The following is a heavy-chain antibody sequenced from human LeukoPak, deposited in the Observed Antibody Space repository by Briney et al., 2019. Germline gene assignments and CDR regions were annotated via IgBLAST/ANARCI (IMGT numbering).Heavy chain of an antibody. CDR3: ARDSGLIDYDFWSGFDY. Sequence: PGGSLRLSCAPSGFTFSIYAMHGVRQAPGKGREGVAVISYEGSNKYYADSVKGRFSISRDNSKNTLYMQMNSLRVEDTAVYYCARDSGLIDYDFWSGFDYWGQGTLVTVSS. V-gene: IGHV3-30-3*01. D-gene: IGHD3-3*01. CDR2: ISYEGSNK. J-gene: IGHJ4*02. CDR1: GFTFSIYA.